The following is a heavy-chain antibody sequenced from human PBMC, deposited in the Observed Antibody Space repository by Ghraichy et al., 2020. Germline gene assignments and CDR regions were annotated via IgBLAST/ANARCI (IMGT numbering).Heavy chain of an antibody. Sequence: AGSLRLSCAASGFTFSSYAMSWVRQAPGKGLEWVSAISGSGGSTYYADSVKGRFTISRDNSKNTLYLQMNSLRAEDTAVYYCAKDRGATTGINWFDPWGQGTLVTVSS. D-gene: IGHD1-26*01. V-gene: IGHV3-23*01. CDR2: ISGSGGST. J-gene: IGHJ5*02. CDR1: GFTFSSYA. CDR3: AKDRGATTGINWFDP.